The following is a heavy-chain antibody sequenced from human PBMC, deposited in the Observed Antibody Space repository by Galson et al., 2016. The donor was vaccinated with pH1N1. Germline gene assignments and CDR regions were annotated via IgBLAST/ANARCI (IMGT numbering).Heavy chain of an antibody. J-gene: IGHJ6*02. V-gene: IGHV1-69*06. CDR1: GDTFSSYG. CDR2: IIPIFETA. Sequence: SVKVSCKASGDTFSSYGISWVRQAPGQGLEWMGAIIPIFETADYAQKFQGRVTITVDKPTTTAYLEVSSLRSGDTAGYYCATVTLGELSVYSYVYGMDVWGQGTTVTVSS. CDR3: ATVTLGELSVYSYVYGMDV. D-gene: IGHD3-16*02.